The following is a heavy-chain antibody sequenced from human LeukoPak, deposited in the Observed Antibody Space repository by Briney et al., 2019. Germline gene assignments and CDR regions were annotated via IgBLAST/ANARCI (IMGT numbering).Heavy chain of an antibody. CDR2: IYYSGTT. V-gene: IGHV4-59*08. CDR1: GGSLTSYY. CDR3: VRGGSYDLLTGYP. Sequence: SETLSLTCTVSGGSLTSYYWSWVRQPPGKGLEWIGYIYYSGTTSYNPSLKSRVSISVDMSKRQFSLKLNSVTAADTAVYYCVRGGSYDLLTGYPWGQGTLVTVSS. J-gene: IGHJ5*02. D-gene: IGHD3-9*01.